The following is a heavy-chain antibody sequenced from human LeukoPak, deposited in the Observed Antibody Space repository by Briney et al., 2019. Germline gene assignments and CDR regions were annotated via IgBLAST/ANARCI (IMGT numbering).Heavy chain of an antibody. J-gene: IGHJ4*02. Sequence: SETLSLTCTVSGGSISSTSYYWGWIRQPPGKGLEWIGSIYYSGTTYYNPSLKSRVTISVDTSKNQFSLKLNSVTAADTAVYYCARQILPGIEAAVPNWGQGTLVTVSS. CDR3: ARQILPGIEAAVPN. CDR2: IYYSGTT. CDR1: GGSISSTSYY. D-gene: IGHD6-25*01. V-gene: IGHV4-39*01.